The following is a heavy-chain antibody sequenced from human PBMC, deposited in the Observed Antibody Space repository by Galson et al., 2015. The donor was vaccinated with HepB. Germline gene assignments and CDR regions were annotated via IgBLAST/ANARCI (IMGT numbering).Heavy chain of an antibody. CDR2: IIPIFGTA. V-gene: IGHV1-69*13. J-gene: IGHJ4*02. CDR1: GGTFSSYA. Sequence: SVKVSCKASGGTFSSYAISWVRQAPGQGLEWMGGIIPIFGTANYAQKFQGRVTITADESTSTAYMELSSLRSEDTAVYYCAATAPTAGGFDYWGQGTLVTVSS. CDR3: AATAPTAGGFDY. D-gene: IGHD1-14*01.